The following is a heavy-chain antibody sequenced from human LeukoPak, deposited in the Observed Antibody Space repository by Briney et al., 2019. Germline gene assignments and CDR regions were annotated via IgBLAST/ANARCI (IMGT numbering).Heavy chain of an antibody. J-gene: IGHJ4*02. V-gene: IGHV3-7*01. CDR2: IKQDGSEK. D-gene: IGHD1-26*01. Sequence: PGGSLRLSCAASGFTFSRYSMSWVRQAPGKGLGWVANIKQDGSEKYYVDSVKGRFTISRDNAKNSLYLQMNSLRAEDTAVYYCARVMSGLVGAINYWGQGTLVTVSS. CDR3: ARVMSGLVGAINY. CDR1: GFTFSRYS.